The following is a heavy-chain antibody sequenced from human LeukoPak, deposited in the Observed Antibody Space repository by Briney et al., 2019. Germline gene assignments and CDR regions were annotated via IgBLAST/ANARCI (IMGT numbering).Heavy chain of an antibody. V-gene: IGHV1-46*01. J-gene: IGHJ6*04. Sequence: GASVKVSCKASGYTFTSYYMHWVRQAPGQGLEWMGIINPSGGSTSYAQKFQGRVTMTRDMSTSTVYMELSSLRSEDTAVYYCARGDCSSTSCYQMDVWGKGTTVTVSS. CDR3: ARGDCSSTSCYQMDV. CDR1: GYTFTSYY. D-gene: IGHD2-2*01. CDR2: INPSGGST.